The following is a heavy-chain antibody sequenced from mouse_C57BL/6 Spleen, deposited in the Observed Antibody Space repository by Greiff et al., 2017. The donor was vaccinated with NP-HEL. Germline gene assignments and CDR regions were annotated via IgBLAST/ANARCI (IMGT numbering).Heavy chain of an antibody. D-gene: IGHD1-1*01. V-gene: IGHV1-52*01. Sequence: QVQLQQPGAELVRPGSSVKLSCKASGYTFTNYWMHWVKQRPIQGLEWIGNIDPSDSETHYNQKFKDKATLTVDKSSSTAYMQLSSLTSEDSAVYYCARLIHYGSSLGYWGQGTTLTVSS. J-gene: IGHJ2*01. CDR3: ARLIHYGSSLGY. CDR2: IDPSDSET. CDR1: GYTFTNYW.